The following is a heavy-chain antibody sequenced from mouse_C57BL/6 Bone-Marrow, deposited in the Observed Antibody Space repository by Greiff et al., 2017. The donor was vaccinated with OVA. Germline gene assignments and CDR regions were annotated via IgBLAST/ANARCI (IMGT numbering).Heavy chain of an antibody. CDR3: ARSLYYYGSSSFPY. Sequence: VKLVESGAELARPGASVKLSCKASGYTFTSYGISWVKQRTGQGLEWIGEIYPRSGNTYYNEKFKGKATLTADKSSSTAYMELRSLTSEDSAVYFGARSLYYYGSSSFPYWGQGTLVTVSA. V-gene: IGHV1-81*01. CDR1: GYTFTSYG. CDR2: IYPRSGNT. D-gene: IGHD1-1*01. J-gene: IGHJ3*01.